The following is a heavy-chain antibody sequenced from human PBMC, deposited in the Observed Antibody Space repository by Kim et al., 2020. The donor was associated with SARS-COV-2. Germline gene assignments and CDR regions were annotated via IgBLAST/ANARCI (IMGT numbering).Heavy chain of an antibody. CDR2: IYHTGTA. V-gene: IGHV4-4*02. Sequence: SETLSLTCVVSGGSISDNHWWSWVRQSPGKGLEWIGEIYHTGTAQYNPSLKSRVTISVDKSKNQFSLDLSSVTAADTATYFCARETWIQWGTIDYWGQGTLVTVSS. CDR1: GGSISDNHW. CDR3: ARETWIQWGTIDY. D-gene: IGHD5-12*01. J-gene: IGHJ4*02.